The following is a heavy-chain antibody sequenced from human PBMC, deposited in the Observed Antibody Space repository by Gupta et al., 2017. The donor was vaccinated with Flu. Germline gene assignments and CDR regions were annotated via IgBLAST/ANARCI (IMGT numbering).Heavy chain of an antibody. J-gene: IGHJ4*02. CDR3: ARDYPSRTTIFGVRMGGSDY. V-gene: IGHV3-7*01. Sequence: LEWVAKIDQDGSEKYYADSVKGRFTISRDSAKNSLYLQMNSLRGDDTAVYYCARDYPSRTTIFGVRMGGSDYWGQGTLVTVSS. D-gene: IGHD3-3*01. CDR2: IDQDGSEK.